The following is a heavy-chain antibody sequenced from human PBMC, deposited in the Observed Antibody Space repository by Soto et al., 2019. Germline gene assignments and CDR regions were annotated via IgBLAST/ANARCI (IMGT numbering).Heavy chain of an antibody. CDR3: AREEVWAAAGTYFDY. D-gene: IGHD6-13*01. Sequence: GGSLRLSCAASGFTFSSYGMHWVRQAPGKGLEWVAVIWYDGSNKYYADSVKGRFTISRDNSKNTLYLQMNSLRAEDTAVYYCAREEVWAAAGTYFDYWGQGTLVTVSS. CDR1: GFTFSSYG. CDR2: IWYDGSNK. J-gene: IGHJ4*02. V-gene: IGHV3-33*01.